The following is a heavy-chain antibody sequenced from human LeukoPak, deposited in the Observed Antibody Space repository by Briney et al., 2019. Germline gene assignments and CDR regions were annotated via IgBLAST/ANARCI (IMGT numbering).Heavy chain of an antibody. Sequence: TGGSLRLSCAASGFTFSSYAMSWVRQAPGKGLEWVSAISGSGGSTYYADSVKGRFTISRDNAKNSLYLQMSSLRAEDTAVYYCATPYYYDSSGAFDIWGQGTMVTVSS. J-gene: IGHJ3*02. CDR3: ATPYYYDSSGAFDI. D-gene: IGHD3-22*01. CDR1: GFTFSSYA. CDR2: ISGSGGST. V-gene: IGHV3-23*01.